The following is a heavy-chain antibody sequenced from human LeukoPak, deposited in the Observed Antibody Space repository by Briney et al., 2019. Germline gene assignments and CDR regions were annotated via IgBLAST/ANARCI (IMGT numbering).Heavy chain of an antibody. J-gene: IGHJ4*02. CDR1: GYIFSNFG. V-gene: IGHV1-18*01. CDR3: ARDGTSTDDY. D-gene: IGHD2-2*01. CDR2: ISGNNDNP. Sequence: SVKVSCKTSGYIFSNFGINWVRQAPGQGLEWMGWISGNNDNPNYGQKFQGRFTVTTDSSTSTACMELRNLTFDDTAVYYCARDGTSTDDYWGQGTLVTVSS.